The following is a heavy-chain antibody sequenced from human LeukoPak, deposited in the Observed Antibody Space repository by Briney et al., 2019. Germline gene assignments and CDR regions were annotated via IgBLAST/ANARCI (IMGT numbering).Heavy chain of an antibody. CDR2: ISYTGRNT. V-gene: IGHV3-30*01. J-gene: IGHJ3*02. D-gene: IGHD2-15*01. CDR3: ARGQHRVAYSDDAFDI. Sequence: GGSLRLSCAASGFTFSSYAMTWVRQAPGKGLEWVAVISYTGRNTNYADSVKGRFTISRDNSKNTLYLQMNSLRAEDTAVYYCARGQHRVAYSDDAFDIWGQGTMVTVSS. CDR1: GFTFSSYA.